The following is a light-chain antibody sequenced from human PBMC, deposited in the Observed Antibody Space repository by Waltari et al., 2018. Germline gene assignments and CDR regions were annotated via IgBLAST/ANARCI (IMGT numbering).Light chain of an antibody. Sequence: LTQPPSVSAAPGQKGTISCSGSDASVDSRFFSGDHQCPGTAPKLLIYPNTHRPSGIPDRFSCSKYGTSAPLAITGLQPGDEGDYYCGVWTTRLRVFGGATTLTVL. V-gene: IGLV1-51*02. CDR1: DASVDSRF. J-gene: IGLJ2*01. CDR3: GVWTTRLRV. CDR2: PNT.